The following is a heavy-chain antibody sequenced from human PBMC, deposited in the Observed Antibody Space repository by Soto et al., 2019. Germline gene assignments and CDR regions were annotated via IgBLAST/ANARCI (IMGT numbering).Heavy chain of an antibody. CDR3: ARQLDSSGYYWVI. V-gene: IGHV5-51*01. D-gene: IGHD3-22*01. CDR1: GYKVSTWHNFTSYW. CDR2: IYPGDSDT. J-gene: IGHJ3*02. Sequence: GESLKISCMGSGYKVSTWHNFTSYWIAWVRQMPGEGLEWMGIIYPGDSDTRYSPSFQGQVTISADKSINSVYLQWSSLKASDTAMYYCARQLDSSGYYWVIWGQGTMVTVSS.